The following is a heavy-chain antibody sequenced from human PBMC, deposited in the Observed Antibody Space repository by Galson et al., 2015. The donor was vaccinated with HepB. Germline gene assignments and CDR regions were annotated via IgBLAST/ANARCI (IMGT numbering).Heavy chain of an antibody. V-gene: IGHV1-58*01. CDR1: GFTFTRSA. J-gene: IGHJ2*01. CDR3: AADLPYVTGTTRDGWYFDL. Sequence: SVKVSCKASGFTFTRSAVQWVRQARGQRLEWIGWIVVGSGNTNYAQKFQERVTITRDMSTSTAYMELSSLRSEDTAVYYCAADLPYVTGTTRDGWYFDLWGRGTLVTVSS. D-gene: IGHD1-7*01. CDR2: IVVGSGNT.